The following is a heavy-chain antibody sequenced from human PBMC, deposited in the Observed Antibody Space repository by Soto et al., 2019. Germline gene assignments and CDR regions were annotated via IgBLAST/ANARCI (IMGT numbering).Heavy chain of an antibody. J-gene: IGHJ6*02. CDR1: GDSVSSADYY. Sequence: SETLSLTCTVSGDSVSSADYYWSWIRQTPGKGLEWIGHIFYSGTTYYNPPLKSRLTISVDTSKNHFSLRLTSVTAADTAVYYCARDLWVEPELYYYGMDVWGQGTTVTVSS. CDR3: ARDLWVEPELYYYGMDV. D-gene: IGHD1-1*01. CDR2: IFYSGTT. V-gene: IGHV4-30-4*01.